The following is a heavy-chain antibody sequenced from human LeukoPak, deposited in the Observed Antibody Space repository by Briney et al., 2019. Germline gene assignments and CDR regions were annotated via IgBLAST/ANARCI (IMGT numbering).Heavy chain of an antibody. CDR1: GGTFSSYA. CDR2: IIPIFGTA. V-gene: IGHV1-69*06. D-gene: IGHD3-10*01. J-gene: IGHJ4*02. CDR3: ARDRPMGVPGSFYY. Sequence: SVKVSCKASGGTFSSYAISWVRQAPGQGLEWMGGIIPIFGTANYAQKLQGRVTITADKSTSTAYMELSSLRSEDTAVYYCARDRPMGVPGSFYYWGQGTLVTVSS.